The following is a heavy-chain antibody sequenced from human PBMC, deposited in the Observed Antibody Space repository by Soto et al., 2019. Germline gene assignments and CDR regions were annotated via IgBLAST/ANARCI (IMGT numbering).Heavy chain of an antibody. V-gene: IGHV1-3*05. CDR3: ARGSAAAGPYYFDY. D-gene: IGHD6-13*01. CDR2: INAGNGAT. J-gene: IGHJ4*02. CDR1: GYTFTTYA. Sequence: QVHLVQSGAEEKKPGASVRVSCKASGYTFTTYAMHWVRQAPGQRLEWMGWINAGNGATKYSQNFQDRLTITRDPSANTAFMELSSLSSEDTAVYYCARGSAAAGPYYFDYWAQGTLVTVSS.